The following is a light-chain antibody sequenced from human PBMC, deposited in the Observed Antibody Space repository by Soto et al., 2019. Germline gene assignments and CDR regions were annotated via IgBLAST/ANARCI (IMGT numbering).Light chain of an antibody. V-gene: IGKV1-5*03. CDR2: QAS. CDR3: QHYKGYSPFT. J-gene: IGKJ3*01. CDR1: ESISKW. Sequence: DIQMTQSPSTLSASVGDRVTLTCRASESISKWVAWYQQKPGKAPKLLVYQASTLESGVPSRFSGSGSGTEFTLTISSLQPDDFATYYCQHYKGYSPFTFGPGTRVDIK.